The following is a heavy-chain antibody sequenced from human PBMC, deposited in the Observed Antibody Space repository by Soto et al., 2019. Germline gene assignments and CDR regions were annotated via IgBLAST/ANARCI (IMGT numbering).Heavy chain of an antibody. CDR2: MKPDGSQI. J-gene: IGHJ4*02. V-gene: IGHV3-7*01. D-gene: IGHD3-22*01. Sequence: GGSLRLSCVASGFIFSNYWMSWVRQAPGKGLEWVANMKPDGSQIYYVESVKGRFIISRDNARNSLYLQMNSLRAEDTAVYYCARDYYKYYDSSGYYRSPAYWGQGTLVTVSS. CDR1: GFIFSNYW. CDR3: ARDYYKYYDSSGYYRSPAY.